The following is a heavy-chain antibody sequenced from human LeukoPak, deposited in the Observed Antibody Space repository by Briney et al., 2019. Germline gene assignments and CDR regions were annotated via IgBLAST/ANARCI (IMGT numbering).Heavy chain of an antibody. CDR3: ARHDGDYYDSSGYNSHWYFDL. V-gene: IGHV4-61*10. CDR1: GGSISSGSYY. CDR2: IYYSGST. Sequence: SETLSLTCTVSGGSISSGSYYWSWIRQPAGKGLEWIGYIYYSGSTNYNPSLKSRVTISVDTSKNQFSLKLSSVTAADTAVYYCARHDGDYYDSSGYNSHWYFDLWGRGTLVTVSS. D-gene: IGHD3-22*01. J-gene: IGHJ2*01.